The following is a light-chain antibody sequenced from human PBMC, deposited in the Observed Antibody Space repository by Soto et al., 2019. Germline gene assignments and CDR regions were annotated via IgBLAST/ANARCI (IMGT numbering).Light chain of an antibody. J-gene: IGKJ2*01. Sequence: EIQMTQSPCSLSASVGERVTITCRASQSVSSYLNWYQQKPGKDPKLLIYDASSLQSGVPSRFSGSGSGTDFTLTISSLQPEDFATYYCQQSYSTPQTFGQGTKREIK. V-gene: IGKV1-39*01. CDR3: QQSYSTPQT. CDR2: DAS. CDR1: QSVSSY.